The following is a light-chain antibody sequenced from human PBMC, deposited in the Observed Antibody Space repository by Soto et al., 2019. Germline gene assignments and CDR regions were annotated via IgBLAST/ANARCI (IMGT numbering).Light chain of an antibody. CDR3: QVWDSSSDHVV. CDR1: NIGSKS. CDR2: DDS. J-gene: IGLJ2*01. Sequence: SYELTQPPSVSVAPGQTAKITCGGENIGSKSVHWYQQKPGQAPVLVVYDDSDRPSGIPERFSGSNSGNTATLTISRVEAGDEADYYCQVWDSSSDHVVFGGGTQLTVL. V-gene: IGLV3-21*02.